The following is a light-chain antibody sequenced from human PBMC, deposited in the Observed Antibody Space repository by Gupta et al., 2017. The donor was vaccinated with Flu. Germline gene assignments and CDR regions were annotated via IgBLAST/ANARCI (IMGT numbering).Light chain of an antibody. CDR1: TATVATTPD. Sequence: VTLTCGVSTATVATTPDPGWFQQTPGQAPRTLTHSTSTRFAGVPDRFSGSIRDNKAALIITGAQADDESDYYGVLHVGSGIWVFGGGTKLTVL. V-gene: IGLV8-61*01. CDR3: VLHVGSGIWV. CDR2: STS. J-gene: IGLJ3*02.